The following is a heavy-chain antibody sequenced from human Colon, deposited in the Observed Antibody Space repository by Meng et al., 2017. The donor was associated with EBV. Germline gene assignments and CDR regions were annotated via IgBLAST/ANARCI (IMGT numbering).Heavy chain of an antibody. J-gene: IGHJ4*02. Sequence: QVQPQESAPGLGKPSETLSLPCAVSGGSISSVYWWTWVRQSPGKGLEWIGEIYHSGSTNYNPSLKSRVTISVDKSKNQFSLKLTSVTAADTAVYYCARGGYYSFDYWGQRTLVTVSS. V-gene: IGHV4-4*02. CDR3: ARGGYYSFDY. D-gene: IGHD5-18*01. CDR1: GGSISSVYW. CDR2: IYHSGST.